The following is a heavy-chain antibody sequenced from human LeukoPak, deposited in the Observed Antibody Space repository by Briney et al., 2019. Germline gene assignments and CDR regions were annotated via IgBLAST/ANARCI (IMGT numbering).Heavy chain of an antibody. J-gene: IGHJ4*02. CDR2: INHSGST. D-gene: IGHD3-10*01. Sequence: SETLSLTCAVYGGSLSGYYWSWIRQPPGKGLEWIGEINHSGSTNYNPSLKSRVTISVDTSENQFSLKLSSVTAADTAVYYCARPRYGSGSYYFDYWGQGTLVTVSS. CDR3: ARPRYGSGSYYFDY. V-gene: IGHV4-34*01. CDR1: GGSLSGYY.